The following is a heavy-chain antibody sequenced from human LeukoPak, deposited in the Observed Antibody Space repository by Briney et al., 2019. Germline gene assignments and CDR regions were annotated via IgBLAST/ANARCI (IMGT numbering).Heavy chain of an antibody. CDR1: GFTFSDHY. CDR2: TRNKANSYTT. Sequence: PGGSLRLSCAASGFTFSDHYMDWVRQAPGKGQEWVGRTRNKANSYTTEYAASVKGRFTISRDDSKNSLYLQMNSLKTEDTAVYYCRGPLWWGQGTLVTVSS. J-gene: IGHJ4*02. V-gene: IGHV3-72*01. D-gene: IGHD3-10*01. CDR3: RGPLW.